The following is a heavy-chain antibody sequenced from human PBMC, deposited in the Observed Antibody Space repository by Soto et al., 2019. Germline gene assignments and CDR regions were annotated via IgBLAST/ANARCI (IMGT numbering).Heavy chain of an antibody. CDR3: ARGRDVTLVPAARDYYHYALDV. V-gene: IGHV1-18*01. D-gene: IGHD2-2*01. CDR2: ISGYNGDT. CDR1: GYILSNYG. J-gene: IGHJ6*02. Sequence: QAQLVQSGPEVKKPGASVKVSCKASGYILSNYGMSWVRQAPGQGLEWMGWISGYNGDTNYAQKVQGRVTMTTDTSTSSAYWEVRSLRSDGTAVYYCARGRDVTLVPAARDYYHYALDVWGQGTTVTVSS.